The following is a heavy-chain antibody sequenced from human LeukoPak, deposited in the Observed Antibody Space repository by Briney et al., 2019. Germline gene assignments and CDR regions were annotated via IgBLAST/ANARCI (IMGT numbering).Heavy chain of an antibody. D-gene: IGHD1-26*01. CDR2: IHYTGTT. J-gene: IGHJ3*02. CDR1: GGSISSSSYY. Sequence: PSETLSLTCTVSGGSISSSSYYWGWIRQPPGKGLEWIGDIHYTGTTKYSPSVKSRVTISIDTSKNQFSLELSSVTATDTAVYFCATNRVGTYDRPFDIWGQGTMVTVSS. CDR3: ATNRVGTYDRPFDI. V-gene: IGHV4-61*05.